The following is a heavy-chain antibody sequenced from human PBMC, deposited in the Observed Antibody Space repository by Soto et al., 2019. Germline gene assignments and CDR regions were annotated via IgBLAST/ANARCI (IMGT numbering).Heavy chain of an antibody. CDR2: TASDGSNK. V-gene: IGHV3-30*18. CDR1: GFTFSIYG. CDR3: AKKLEGTVAAPPHY. D-gene: IGHD6-6*01. Sequence: QVQLVESGGGVVQPGRSLRLSCAASGFTFSIYGMHWIRQAPGKGLEWVAVTASDGSNKYYADSVKGRFTISRDNSKNTLYLEMNRLRPEDTAVYYCAKKLEGTVAAPPHYWGQGTLVTVSS. J-gene: IGHJ4*02.